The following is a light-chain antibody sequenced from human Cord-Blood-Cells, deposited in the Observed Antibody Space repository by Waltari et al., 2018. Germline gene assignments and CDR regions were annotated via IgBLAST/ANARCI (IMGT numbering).Light chain of an antibody. J-gene: IGKJ2*01. CDR3: QQSDSTPYT. Sequence: DIQMTQSPSSLSASVGDRVTITCRASQSISSYLNWYQQKPGKAPKLLSDAASSLQSGVPARFSGSGSGTEFTLTISSLQPEDFATYYCQQSDSTPYTFGQGTKLEIK. V-gene: IGKV1-39*01. CDR1: QSISSY. CDR2: AAS.